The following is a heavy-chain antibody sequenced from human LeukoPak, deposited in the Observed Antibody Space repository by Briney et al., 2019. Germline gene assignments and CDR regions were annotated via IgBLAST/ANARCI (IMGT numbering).Heavy chain of an antibody. V-gene: IGHV3-11*01. Sequence: PGGSLRLACAASGFTFSDYYMSWIRQAPGKGLEWVSYISSSGSTIYYADSVKGRFTISRDNTENSLYLQMNSLRAEDTAVYYCASPTSGYYGLFDYWGQGTLVTVSS. CDR2: ISSSGSTI. CDR3: ASPTSGYYGLFDY. J-gene: IGHJ4*02. CDR1: GFTFSDYY. D-gene: IGHD3-3*01.